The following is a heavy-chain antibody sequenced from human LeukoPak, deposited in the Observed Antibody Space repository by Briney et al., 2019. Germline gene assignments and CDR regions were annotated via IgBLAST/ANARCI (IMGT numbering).Heavy chain of an antibody. D-gene: IGHD3-10*01. V-gene: IGHV3-30*03. CDR1: GFTFSGYG. CDR2: ISYDGSNK. Sequence: GGSLRLSCAASGFTFSGYGIHWVRQAPGKGLEWVAVISYDGSNKYYADSVKGRFTVSRDNAKNSLYLQMNSLRVDDTAVYYCVRGVEHWGQGTLVTVSS. CDR3: VRGVEH. J-gene: IGHJ4*02.